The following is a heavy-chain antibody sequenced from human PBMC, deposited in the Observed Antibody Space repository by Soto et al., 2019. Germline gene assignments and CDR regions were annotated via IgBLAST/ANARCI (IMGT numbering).Heavy chain of an antibody. CDR2: IYGDGGGP. V-gene: IGHV3-23*01. CDR1: GFTFGNFA. J-gene: IGHJ4*02. CDR3: AKMKGMDPWAYSLDY. Sequence: EVHLLESGGGLVQPGGSLRLSCVASGFTFGNFAMSWVRQAPGKGLEWISRIYGDGGGPVYADSVKGRVTISRDNSKNTLYLQMRSLIAEDTATYYCAKMKGMDPWAYSLDYWGQGSLVTVSS. D-gene: IGHD2-15*01.